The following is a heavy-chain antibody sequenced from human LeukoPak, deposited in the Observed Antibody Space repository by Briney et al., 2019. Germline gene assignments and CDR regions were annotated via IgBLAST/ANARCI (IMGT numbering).Heavy chain of an antibody. D-gene: IGHD3-22*01. CDR1: GFTFSNYA. V-gene: IGHV3-23*01. CDR3: AKDGGAYYYESSGYQFDY. J-gene: IGHJ4*02. CDR2: ISVDAVST. Sequence: GGSLRLSCAASGFTFSNYAMSWVRQAPGKGLEWVSAISVDAVSTYYADSVKGRFTISRDNSKNTLYLQMNSLRAEDTAVYSCAKDGGAYYYESSGYQFDYWGQGTLVTVSS.